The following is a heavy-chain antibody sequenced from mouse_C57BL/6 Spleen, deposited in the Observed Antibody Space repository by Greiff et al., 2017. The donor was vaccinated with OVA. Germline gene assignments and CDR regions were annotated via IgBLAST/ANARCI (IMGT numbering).Heavy chain of an antibody. CDR1: GFSFNTYA. V-gene: IGHV10-1*01. CDR2: IRSKSNNYAT. Sequence: EVHLVESGGGLVQPKGSLKLSCAASGFSFNTYAMNWVRQAPGKGLEWVARIRSKSNNYATYYADSVKDRFTISRDDSESMLYLQMNNLKTEDTAMYYCVRDYGSSYDYAMDYWGQGTSVTVSS. J-gene: IGHJ4*01. D-gene: IGHD1-1*01. CDR3: VRDYGSSYDYAMDY.